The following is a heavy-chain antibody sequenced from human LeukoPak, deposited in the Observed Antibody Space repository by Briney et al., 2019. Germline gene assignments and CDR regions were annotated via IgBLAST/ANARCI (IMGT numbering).Heavy chain of an antibody. CDR3: ARDWRYSNYVAANWFDP. J-gene: IGHJ5*02. D-gene: IGHD4-11*01. CDR2: INSDGSST. Sequence: GSLRLSCGVSGFTFSDYWMNWVRQAPGKGLVWVSCINSDGSSTRYADSVKGRFTISRDNAKNTLYLQMNSLRAEDTAVYYCARDWRYSNYVAANWFDPWGQGTLVTVSS. V-gene: IGHV3-74*01. CDR1: GFTFSDYW.